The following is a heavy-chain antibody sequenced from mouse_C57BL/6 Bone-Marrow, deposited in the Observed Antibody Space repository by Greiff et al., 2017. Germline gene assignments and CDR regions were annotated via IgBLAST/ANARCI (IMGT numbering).Heavy chain of an antibody. J-gene: IGHJ3*01. D-gene: IGHD2-4*01. V-gene: IGHV5-4*01. CDR1: GFTFSSYA. CDR3: ARDRRGLRRGFAY. Sequence: EVMLVESGGGLVKPGGFLKLSCAASGFTFSSYAMSWVRQTPEKRLEWVATISDGGSYTYYPDNVKGRFTISRDNAKTNLYLQMSHLKSEDTAMYYCARDRRGLRRGFAYWGQGTLVTVSA. CDR2: ISDGGSYT.